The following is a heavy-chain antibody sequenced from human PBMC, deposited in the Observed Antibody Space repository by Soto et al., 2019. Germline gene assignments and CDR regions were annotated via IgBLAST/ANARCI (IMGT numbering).Heavy chain of an antibody. CDR3: ARDPPPPDY. CDR2: ISAYNGNT. J-gene: IGHJ4*02. V-gene: IGHV1-18*01. CDR1: GYTFASYA. Sequence: QVQLVQSGAEVKKPGASVKVSCKASGYTFASYAISWMRQAPGQGLEWMGWISAYNGNTNYAQNLQGRVTTTTDTSTSTAYMEPRSLRSDGTAVYYCARDPPPPDYWGQGTLVTVSS.